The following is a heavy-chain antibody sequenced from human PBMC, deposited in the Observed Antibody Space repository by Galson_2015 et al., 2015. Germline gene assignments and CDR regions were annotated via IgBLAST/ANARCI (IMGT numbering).Heavy chain of an antibody. Sequence: SLRLSCAASGFSFSNYGMHWVRQAPGKGLEWLAVISDDGSYKQYAASVKGRFTISRDNSKNPLYVEMNSLRTVDTSAYFCARYPVSHESRPRSAFDVWGQGTMVTVSS. V-gene: IGHV3-30*03. CDR1: GFSFSNYG. D-gene: IGHD5/OR15-5a*01. J-gene: IGHJ3*01. CDR3: ARYPVSHESRPRSAFDV. CDR2: ISDDGSYK.